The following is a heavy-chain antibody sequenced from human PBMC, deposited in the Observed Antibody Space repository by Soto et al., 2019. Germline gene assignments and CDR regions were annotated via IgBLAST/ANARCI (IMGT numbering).Heavy chain of an antibody. V-gene: IGHV5-51*01. D-gene: IGHD4-17*01. Sequence: SLKISDERRVGSASRSRLSPFRQMPKKGLEWMGIINPGDSDTRYSPSFQGQVTISADKSISTAYLQWSTLKASDTATYYCATSYGDSYYYYYGMDVWGQGTTVTVSS. CDR1: VGSASRSR. CDR3: ATSYGDSYYYYYGMDV. CDR2: INPGDSDT. J-gene: IGHJ6*02.